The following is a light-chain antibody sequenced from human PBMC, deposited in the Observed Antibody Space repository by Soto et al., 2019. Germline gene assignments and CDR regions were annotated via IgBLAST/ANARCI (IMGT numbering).Light chain of an antibody. J-gene: IGLJ3*02. CDR1: SSDVGGYDS. V-gene: IGLV2-14*01. Sequence: QSVLTQPASVSGSPGQSITISCTGTSSDVGGYDSVSWYQQYPGKAPKLMIYEVTSRPSGISNRFSASKSGNTASLTISGLQPEDEANYYCSSYTPTTMVFGGGTKLTVL. CDR2: EVT. CDR3: SSYTPTTMV.